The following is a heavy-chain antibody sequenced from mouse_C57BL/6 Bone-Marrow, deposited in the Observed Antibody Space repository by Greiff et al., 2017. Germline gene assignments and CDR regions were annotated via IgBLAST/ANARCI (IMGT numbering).Heavy chain of an antibody. D-gene: IGHD2-5*01. Sequence: VQLQQPGAELVKPGASVKLSCKASGYTFTSYWITWVPQRPGQGLEWIGAIYPGSGSTNYNEKFTNKATLTVDTSSSTAYMQLSSLTSEDSAVYYCARPYYSNYWYFDVWGTGTTVTVSS. V-gene: IGHV1-55*01. CDR3: ARPYYSNYWYFDV. CDR2: IYPGSGST. J-gene: IGHJ1*03. CDR1: GYTFTSYW.